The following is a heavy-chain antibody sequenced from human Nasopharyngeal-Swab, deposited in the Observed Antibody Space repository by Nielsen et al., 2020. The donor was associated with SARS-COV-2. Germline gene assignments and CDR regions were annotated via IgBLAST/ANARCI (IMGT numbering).Heavy chain of an antibody. CDR3: AKQSWGYSYGYYFDY. CDR2: IWYDGSNK. D-gene: IGHD5-18*01. V-gene: IGHV3-33*06. J-gene: IGHJ4*02. Sequence: WIRQPPGKGLEWVAVIWYDGSNKYYADSVKGRFIISRDNSKNTLYLQMNSLRAEDTAVYYCAKQSWGYSYGYYFDYWGQGTLVTVSS.